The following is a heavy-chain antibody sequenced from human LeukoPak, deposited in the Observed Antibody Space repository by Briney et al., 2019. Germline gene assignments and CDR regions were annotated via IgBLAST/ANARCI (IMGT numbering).Heavy chain of an antibody. CDR3: AKGGYGDYA. J-gene: IGHJ5*02. CDR2: ISGSGGST. V-gene: IGHV3-23*01. CDR1: GFTFSSYA. D-gene: IGHD4-17*01. Sequence: GGSLRLSCAASGFTFSSYAMSWVRQAPRKGLEWVSAISGSGGSTYYADSVKGRFTISRDNSKSTLYLQMNSLRAEDTTVYYCAKGGYGDYAWGQGTLVTVSS.